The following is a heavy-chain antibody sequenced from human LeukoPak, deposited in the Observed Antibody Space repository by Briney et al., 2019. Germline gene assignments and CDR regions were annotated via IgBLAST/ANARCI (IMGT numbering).Heavy chain of an antibody. CDR2: IYYRGGT. V-gene: IGHV4-59*08. Sequence: SETLSLTCTVSGGSSSDYYWSWIRQPPGKGLEWIGYIYYRGGTNYNPSLGRRVTISGDMSKNEFSLKLSSVTAADTAVYYCVEMSTRWYFDHWGQGTLATVSS. J-gene: IGHJ4*02. D-gene: IGHD5-24*01. CDR3: VEMSTRWYFDH. CDR1: GGSSSDYY.